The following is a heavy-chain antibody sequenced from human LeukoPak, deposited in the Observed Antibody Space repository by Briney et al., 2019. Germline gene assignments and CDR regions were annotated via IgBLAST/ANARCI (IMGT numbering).Heavy chain of an antibody. Sequence: GGSLRLSCAASGFTFSSYWMHWVRQAPGKGRVWVSRLNGDGRATTYADSVKGRFTISRDNAKNTLYLQMSNLRAEDTAVYYCTRGGVTFDIWGQGTVVTVSS. V-gene: IGHV3-74*03. CDR1: GFTFSSYW. CDR3: TRGGVTFDI. J-gene: IGHJ3*02. CDR2: LNGDGRAT. D-gene: IGHD2-8*02.